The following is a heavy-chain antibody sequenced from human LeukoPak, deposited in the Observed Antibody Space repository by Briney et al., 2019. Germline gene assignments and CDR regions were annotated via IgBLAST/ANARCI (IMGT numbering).Heavy chain of an antibody. CDR2: IDYGGSPI. CDR3: AREYDPRARFDH. D-gene: IGHD2-8*01. V-gene: IGHV3-48*01. Sequence: PGGSLRLSCAASGVTFSSHSMNWIRQAPAKGLEGFSFIDYGGSPIYYADSVKGRFTISRDDAKNSLYLHMNSLRAEDTAIYYCAREYDPRARFDHWGQGTLVTVSS. J-gene: IGHJ4*02. CDR1: GVTFSSHS.